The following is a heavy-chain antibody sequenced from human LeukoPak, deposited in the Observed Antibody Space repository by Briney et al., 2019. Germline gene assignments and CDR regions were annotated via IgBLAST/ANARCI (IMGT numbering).Heavy chain of an antibody. CDR3: ARDAGRFDP. Sequence: LSLTCTVSGGPISSYYWSWIRQPPGKGLEWVSYISSSGSTIYYADSVKGRFTISRDNAKNSLYLQMNSLRAEDTAVYYCARDAGRFDPWGQGTLVTVSS. V-gene: IGHV3-11*01. J-gene: IGHJ5*02. CDR1: GGPISSYY. CDR2: ISSSGSTI.